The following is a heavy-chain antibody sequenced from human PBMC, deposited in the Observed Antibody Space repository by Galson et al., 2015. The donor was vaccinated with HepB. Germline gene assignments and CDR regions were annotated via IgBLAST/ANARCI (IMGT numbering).Heavy chain of an antibody. V-gene: IGHV3-30*18. Sequence: SLRLSCAASGFTFSSYGMHWVRQAPGKGLEWVAVISYDGSNKYYADSVKGRFTISRDNSKNTLYLQMNSLRAEDTAVYYCAKDWGEIVEATPGGPGDYWGQGTLVTVSS. CDR2: ISYDGSNK. D-gene: IGHD1-26*01. CDR1: GFTFSSYG. J-gene: IGHJ4*02. CDR3: AKDWGEIVEATPGGPGDY.